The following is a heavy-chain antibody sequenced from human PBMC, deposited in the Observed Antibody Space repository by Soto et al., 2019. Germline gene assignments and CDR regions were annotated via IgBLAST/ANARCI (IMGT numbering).Heavy chain of an antibody. CDR1: GDSMSPFY. CDR2: IYYSGNT. D-gene: IGHD3-3*01. Sequence: QVPLQESGPGLVKPSETLSLTCTVSGDSMSPFYWNCIRQSPGKGLEWIGYIYYSGNTNYNPSLKSRVAISVDTSKNQFYLKLSSVTAADTAVYYCARGVYDYWSGYYAGSGLDVWGQGTTVTVSS. V-gene: IGHV4-59*13. CDR3: ARGVYDYWSGYYAGSGLDV. J-gene: IGHJ6*02.